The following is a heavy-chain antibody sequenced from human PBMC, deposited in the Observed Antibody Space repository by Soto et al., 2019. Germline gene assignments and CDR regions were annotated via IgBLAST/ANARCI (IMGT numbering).Heavy chain of an antibody. V-gene: IGHV4-31*03. D-gene: IGHD6-19*01. CDR3: ARQRQWLSPFDS. J-gene: IGHJ4*02. CDR2: IHYSGTT. Sequence: QVQLQESGPGMVKPSQTLSLTCTVSGDSISNDNYYWNWIRQLPGKGLEWIGYIHYSGTTDYNPSRKSRVIISVDTSKNHFSLKLSSVTAADPAVYYCARQRQWLSPFDSWGQGTLVTVSS. CDR1: GDSISNDNYY.